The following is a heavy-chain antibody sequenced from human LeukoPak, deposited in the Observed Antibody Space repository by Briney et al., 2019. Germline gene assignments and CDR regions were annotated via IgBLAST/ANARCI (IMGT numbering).Heavy chain of an antibody. V-gene: IGHV3-7*01. CDR2: IKQDGSEE. J-gene: IGHJ4*02. Sequence: GGSLRLSCAASGFTFSGCWMSWVRQAPGKGLEWVANIKQDGSEEYYVDSVKGRFTISRDNAKNSLYLQMNSLRAEDTALYYCAKYLTTGLDYWGQGTLVTVSS. D-gene: IGHD1-14*01. CDR3: AKYLTTGLDY. CDR1: GFTFSGCW.